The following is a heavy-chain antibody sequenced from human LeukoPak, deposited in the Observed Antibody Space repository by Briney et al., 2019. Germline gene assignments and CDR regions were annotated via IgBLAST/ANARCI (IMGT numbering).Heavy chain of an antibody. CDR3: ASSPITSTTGDC. V-gene: IGHV1-2*02. Sequence: ASVKVSCKASGYTFTSYGISWVRQAPGQGLEWMGWINPNSGGTNYAQKFQGRVTMTRDTPISTAFMELSRLRSDDTAVYYCASSPITSTTGDCWGQGTLVTVSS. CDR1: GYTFTSYG. J-gene: IGHJ4*02. D-gene: IGHD1-20*01. CDR2: INPNSGGT.